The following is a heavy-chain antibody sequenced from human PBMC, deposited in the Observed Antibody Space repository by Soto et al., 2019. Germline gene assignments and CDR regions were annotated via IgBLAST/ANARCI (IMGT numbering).Heavy chain of an antibody. Sequence: ASVKVSCKASGYTFTTYPIHWVRQAPGQSLEWLGWINAGNGDTKYSQKFQGRVTFSSDTSASTAYMDLSSLRSEDTAVYYCARRPTVTINLFDYWGQGTLVTVSS. V-gene: IGHV1-3*01. CDR2: INAGNGDT. CDR3: ARRPTVTINLFDY. D-gene: IGHD4-17*01. CDR1: GYTFTTYP. J-gene: IGHJ4*02.